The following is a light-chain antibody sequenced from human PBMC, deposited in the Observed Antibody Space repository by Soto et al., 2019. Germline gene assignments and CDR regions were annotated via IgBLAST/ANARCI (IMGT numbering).Light chain of an antibody. CDR1: QTISSW. J-gene: IGKJ1*01. CDR3: QQYNNDWT. V-gene: IGKV1-5*03. Sequence: DIQMSQSPSTLSGSVGDRVTITCRASQTISSWLAWYQQKPGKAPKLLIYKASTLKSGVPSRFSGSGSGTEFTLTISSLQPDDFATYYCQQYNNDWTFGQGTKVDI. CDR2: KAS.